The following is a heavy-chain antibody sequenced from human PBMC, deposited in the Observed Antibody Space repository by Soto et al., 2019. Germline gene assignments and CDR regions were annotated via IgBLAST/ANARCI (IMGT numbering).Heavy chain of an antibody. CDR1: GGTFSTYT. V-gene: IGHV1-69*13. CDR2: IIPIFRTA. Sequence: ASVKVSCKASGGTFSTYTITWVRQAPGQGLEWMGGIIPIFRTANYPQKFQGRVTITADGSTSTAYMELSSLRSEDTAVYYCARSQDSSCYWNNYFDPWGQGTLVTVSS. D-gene: IGHD3-22*01. J-gene: IGHJ5*02. CDR3: ARSQDSSCYWNNYFDP.